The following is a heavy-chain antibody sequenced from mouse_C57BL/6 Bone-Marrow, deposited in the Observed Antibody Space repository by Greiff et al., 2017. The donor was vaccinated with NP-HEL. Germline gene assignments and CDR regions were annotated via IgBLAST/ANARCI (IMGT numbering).Heavy chain of an antibody. CDR1: GFTFSDYY. CDR3: ARRATVVSYYFDY. V-gene: IGHV5-12*01. J-gene: IGHJ2*01. Sequence: VKVEESGGGLVQPGGSLKLSCAASGFTFSDYYMYWVRQTPEKRLEWVAYISNGGGSTYYPDTVKGRFTISRDNAKNTLYLQMSRLKSEDTAMYYCARRATVVSYYFDYWGQGTTLTVSS. D-gene: IGHD1-1*01. CDR2: ISNGGGST.